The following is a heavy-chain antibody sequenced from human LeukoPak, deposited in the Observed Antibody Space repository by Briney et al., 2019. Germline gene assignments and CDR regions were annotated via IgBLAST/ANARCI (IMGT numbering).Heavy chain of an antibody. CDR1: GGSFSGYY. CDR2: INHSGGT. J-gene: IGHJ4*02. V-gene: IGHV4-34*01. D-gene: IGHD1-26*01. Sequence: SETLSLTCAVYGGSFSGYYWSWIRQPPGKGLEWIGEINHSGGTNYNPSLKSRVTISVDTSKNQFSLKLSSVTAADTAVYYCARAVGATDYWGQGTLVTVSS. CDR3: ARAVGATDY.